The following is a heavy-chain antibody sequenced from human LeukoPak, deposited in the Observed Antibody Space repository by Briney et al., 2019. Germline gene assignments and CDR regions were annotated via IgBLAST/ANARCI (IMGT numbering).Heavy chain of an antibody. D-gene: IGHD2-21*01. CDR1: GYTFTAQY. CDR3: ASYPRSIPTPPFDY. Sequence: ASVNVSCKASGYTFTAQYMHWVRQAPGQGLDWMGWINPNNGDTKYAQSFLGRVTMTRDTSTTTAYMELSSLRSDDTAVYFCASYPRSIPTPPFDYWGQGTLVTVSS. J-gene: IGHJ4*02. V-gene: IGHV1-2*02. CDR2: INPNNGDT.